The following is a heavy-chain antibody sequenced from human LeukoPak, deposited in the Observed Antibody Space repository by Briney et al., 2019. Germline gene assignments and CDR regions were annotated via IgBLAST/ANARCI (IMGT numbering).Heavy chain of an antibody. Sequence: GGSLRLSCAASGFTFSSYEMNWVRQAPGKGLEWVSYISSTGSTIYYADSVKGRFTISRDNAKNSLYLQMNSLRAEDTAVYYCARESGYSSGWYDYFDYWGQGTLVTVSS. V-gene: IGHV3-48*03. CDR1: GFTFSSYE. CDR2: ISSTGSTI. CDR3: ARESGYSSGWYDYFDY. D-gene: IGHD6-19*01. J-gene: IGHJ4*02.